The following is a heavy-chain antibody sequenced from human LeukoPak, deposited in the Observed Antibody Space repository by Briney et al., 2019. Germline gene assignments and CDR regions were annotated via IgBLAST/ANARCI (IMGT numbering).Heavy chain of an antibody. Sequence: PGRSLSLSCAASGFTFSNYAIHWVRQAPGKGLEWVAVISFDGTKSYYADSVKGRFTISRDNSKYTLFLQMNSLRAEDMAVYYCARSRVANDSSGYYFKLDYWGQGTLVTVSS. J-gene: IGHJ4*02. CDR2: ISFDGTKS. CDR1: GFTFSNYA. CDR3: ARSRVANDSSGYYFKLDY. D-gene: IGHD3-22*01. V-gene: IGHV3-30*04.